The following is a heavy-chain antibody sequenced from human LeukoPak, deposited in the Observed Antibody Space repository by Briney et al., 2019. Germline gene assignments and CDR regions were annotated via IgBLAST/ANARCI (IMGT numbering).Heavy chain of an antibody. J-gene: IGHJ2*01. CDR3: ARRHDYDILTGYYHWYFDL. CDR1: GYSIRSGYY. CDR2: IYHSGST. Sequence: KPSETLSLTCAVSGYSIRSGYYWGWIRQPPGKGPEWIGSIYHSGSTYYNPSLKSRATISVDTSKNQFSLKLSSVTAADTAVYYCARRHDYDILTGYYHWYFDLWGRGTLVTVSS. V-gene: IGHV4-38-2*01. D-gene: IGHD3-9*01.